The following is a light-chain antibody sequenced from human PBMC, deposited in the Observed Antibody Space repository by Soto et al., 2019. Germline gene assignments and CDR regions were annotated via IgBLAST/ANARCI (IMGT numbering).Light chain of an antibody. CDR3: QQYNDWPLT. Sequence: EVVMTQSPATLSVSPGERATLSRRASQSVGTNLAWYQQKPGQGPRLLICDVSTRATGVPTRFSGSGSGTEFSLTISSLQSEDFAVYYCQQYNDWPLTFGGGTKVDIK. CDR1: QSVGTN. CDR2: DVS. V-gene: IGKV3D-15*01. J-gene: IGKJ4*01.